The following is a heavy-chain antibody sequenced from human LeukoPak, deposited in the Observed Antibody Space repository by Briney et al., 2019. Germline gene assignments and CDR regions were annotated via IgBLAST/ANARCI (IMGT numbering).Heavy chain of an antibody. Sequence: SETLSLTCAVYGGSLSGYYWSWIRQPPGKGLEWIGEINHSGSTNYNPSLKSRVTISVDTSKNQFSLKLSSVTAADTAVYYCARETQLEYFDYWGQGTLVTVSS. CDR1: GGSLSGYY. V-gene: IGHV4-34*01. CDR3: ARETQLEYFDY. CDR2: INHSGST. J-gene: IGHJ4*02. D-gene: IGHD3-3*01.